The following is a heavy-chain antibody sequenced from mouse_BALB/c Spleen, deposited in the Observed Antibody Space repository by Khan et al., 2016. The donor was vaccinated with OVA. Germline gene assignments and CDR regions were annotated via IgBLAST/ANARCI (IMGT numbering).Heavy chain of an antibody. CDR1: GYSITSGYG. CDR3: ARTARIKY. D-gene: IGHD1-2*01. J-gene: IGHJ2*01. V-gene: IGHV3-2*02. CDR2: ISYSGST. Sequence: VQLKESGPGLVKPSQSLSLTCTVTGYSITSGYGWNWIRQLPGNKLEWVGNISYSGSTKYNQSLKSRITITRDTSKNKFFMQLNCVTTEDSAIYYWARTARIKYWGQGTTLTVSS.